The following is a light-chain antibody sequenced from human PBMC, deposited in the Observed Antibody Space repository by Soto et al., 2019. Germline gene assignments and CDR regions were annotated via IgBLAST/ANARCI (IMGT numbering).Light chain of an antibody. CDR3: QQRSNWPPIT. V-gene: IGKV3-11*01. Sequence: PSERATLSCRTSQRVSSYLAWYQQKPGQAPRLLIYGASNRATGIPARFSGSGSGTDFTLTISSLEPEDAALYYCQQRSNWPPITFGQGTRLEIK. CDR2: GAS. CDR1: QRVSSY. J-gene: IGKJ5*01.